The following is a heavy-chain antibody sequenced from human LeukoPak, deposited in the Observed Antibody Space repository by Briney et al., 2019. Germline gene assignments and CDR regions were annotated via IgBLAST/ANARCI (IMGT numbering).Heavy chain of an antibody. V-gene: IGHV4-59*01. CDR2: IHYSGVT. D-gene: IGHD6-13*01. CDR3: ARGVGSSWYYFDY. Sequence: SETLSLTCTVYGGSISSYYWSWIRQPPGKGLEWIGYIHYSGVTKYNPSLKSRVTISVDMPKNQFSLKLSSVTAADTAVYYCARGVGSSWYYFDYWGQGTLVTVSS. J-gene: IGHJ4*02. CDR1: GGSISSYY.